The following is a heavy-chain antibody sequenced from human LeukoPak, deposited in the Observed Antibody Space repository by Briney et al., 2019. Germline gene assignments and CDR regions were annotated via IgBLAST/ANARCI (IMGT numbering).Heavy chain of an antibody. D-gene: IGHD3-22*01. Sequence: GGSLRLSCAASGFTFSSYAMSWVRQAPGKGLEWVSSIGGSGGSTYYADSVKGRFTISRDNAKNSLYLQMNSLRAEDTSVYDCARLARYDSSGYYLGYYYYGMDVWGQGTTVTVSS. CDR1: GFTFSSYA. CDR3: ARLARYDSSGYYLGYYYYGMDV. J-gene: IGHJ6*02. V-gene: IGHV3-23*01. CDR2: IGGSGGST.